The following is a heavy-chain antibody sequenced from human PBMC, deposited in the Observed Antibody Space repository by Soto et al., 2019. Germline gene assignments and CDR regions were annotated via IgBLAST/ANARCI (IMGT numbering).Heavy chain of an antibody. Sequence: QVQIQQWGAGLLKPSETLSLTCAVYGGSFSGYYWSWIRQPPGKGLEWIGEINHSGSTNYNPSRKSRVTKSVDMSKNQFSLKLSSVTAADTAVYYCARAYDFLSGYDLGYYYMDVWGKGTTVTVSS. CDR2: INHSGST. CDR3: ARAYDFLSGYDLGYYYMDV. J-gene: IGHJ6*03. CDR1: GGSFSGYY. D-gene: IGHD3-3*01. V-gene: IGHV4-34*01.